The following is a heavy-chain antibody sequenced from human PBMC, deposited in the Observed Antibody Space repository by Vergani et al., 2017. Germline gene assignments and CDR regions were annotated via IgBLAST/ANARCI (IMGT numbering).Heavy chain of an antibody. CDR3: ARDHRDYNNYPGTCDI. D-gene: IGHD5-24*01. CDR1: GFSFSDHY. V-gene: IGHV3-11*01. CDR2: ISNSGNTI. J-gene: IGHJ3*02. Sequence: QVQLVESGGGLVKPGGSLRLSCAASGFSFSDHYMTWIRQAPGKGLEGVSYISNSGNTIEYADSVKGRFSISRDNAKSSLFLQMDSLRAEDTAVYYCARDHRDYNNYPGTCDIWGQGSMVTVSS.